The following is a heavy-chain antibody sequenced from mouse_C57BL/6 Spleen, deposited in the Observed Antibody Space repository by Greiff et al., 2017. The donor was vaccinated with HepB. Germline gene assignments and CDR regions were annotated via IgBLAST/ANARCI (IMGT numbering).Heavy chain of an antibody. J-gene: IGHJ2*01. CDR3: ARVITTNYFDY. Sequence: VQLQQSGAELARPGASVKLSCKASGYTFTSYGISWVKQRTGQGLEWIGEIYPRSGNTYYNEKFKGKATLTADKSSSTAYMELRSLTSEDSAVYFCARVITTNYFDYWGQGTTLTVSS. CDR2: IYPRSGNT. D-gene: IGHD1-1*01. V-gene: IGHV1-81*01. CDR1: GYTFTSYG.